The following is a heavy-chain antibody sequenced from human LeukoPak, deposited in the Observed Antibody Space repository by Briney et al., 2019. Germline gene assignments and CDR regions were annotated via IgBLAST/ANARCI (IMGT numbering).Heavy chain of an antibody. Sequence: SETLSLTCTVSGGSISSGSYYWSWIRQPAGKGLEWIGRIYTSGSTNYNPSLKSRVTISVDTSKNQFSLKLSSVTAADTAVYYCARVRRETKRSLGRTTEYSYYYNMDVWGKGTTVTVSS. CDR3: ARVRRETKRSLGRTTEYSYYYNMDV. CDR2: IYTSGST. D-gene: IGHD1/OR15-1a*01. J-gene: IGHJ6*03. CDR1: GGSISSGSYY. V-gene: IGHV4-61*02.